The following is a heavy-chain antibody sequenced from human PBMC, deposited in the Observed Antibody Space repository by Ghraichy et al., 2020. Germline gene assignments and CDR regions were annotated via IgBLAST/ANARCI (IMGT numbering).Heavy chain of an antibody. J-gene: IGHJ4*02. CDR3: ARPYYFWGSSRYTEWGY. CDR1: GGSISSGSYY. CDR2: IYNSGST. D-gene: IGHD3-16*02. V-gene: IGHV4-39*01. Sequence: SQTLSLTCTVSGGSISSGSYYWGWIRQPPGKGLEWIGNIYNSGSTYYNPSLKSRVTISIDTSKNQFSLKLSSVTAADTAVYYCARPYYFWGSSRYTEWGYWGQGTLVTVSS.